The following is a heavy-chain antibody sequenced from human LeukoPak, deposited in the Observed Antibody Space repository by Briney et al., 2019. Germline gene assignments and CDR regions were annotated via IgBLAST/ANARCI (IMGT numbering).Heavy chain of an antibody. J-gene: IGHJ3*02. CDR3: ARTGYSSGWYTSRPFDAFDI. CDR1: GGSISSYY. D-gene: IGHD6-19*01. CDR2: IYYSGST. Sequence: TPSETLSLTCTVSGGSISSYYWSWIRQPPGKGLEWIGYIYYSGSTNYNPSLKSRVTISVDTSKNQFSLKLSSVTAADTAVYYCARTGYSSGWYTSRPFDAFDIWGQGTMVTVSS. V-gene: IGHV4-59*08.